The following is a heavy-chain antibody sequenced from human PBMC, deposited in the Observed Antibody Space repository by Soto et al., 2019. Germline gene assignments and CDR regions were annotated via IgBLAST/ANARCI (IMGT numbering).Heavy chain of an antibody. Sequence: WGSLRLSCAASGSTFSSYAMSWVRQAPGKGLEWVSAISGSGGSTYYADSVKGRFTISRDNSKNTLYLQMNSLRAEDTAVYYCEKDPGAALETIFDYWGQGTLVTVSS. CDR3: EKDPGAALETIFDY. J-gene: IGHJ4*02. V-gene: IGHV3-23*01. CDR2: ISGSGGST. CDR1: GSTFSSYA. D-gene: IGHD6-13*01.